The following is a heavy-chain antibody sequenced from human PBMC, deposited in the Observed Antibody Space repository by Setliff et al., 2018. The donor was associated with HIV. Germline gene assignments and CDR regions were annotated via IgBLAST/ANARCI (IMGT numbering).Heavy chain of an antibody. CDR2: ISGSGSYT. J-gene: IGHJ4*02. Sequence: LGESLKISCAASGFTFSTYAMSWVRQAPGKGLEWVSAISGSGSYTYYAGSVKGRFTISRDNSKNTLYLQMNSLRAEDTAVYYCAKDSSKIVATINGGYFDYWGQGTLVTVSS. CDR1: GFTFSTYA. V-gene: IGHV3-23*01. D-gene: IGHD5-12*01. CDR3: AKDSSKIVATINGGYFDY.